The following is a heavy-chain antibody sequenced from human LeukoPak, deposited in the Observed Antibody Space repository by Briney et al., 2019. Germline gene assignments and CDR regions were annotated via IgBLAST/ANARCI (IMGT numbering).Heavy chain of an antibody. V-gene: IGHV1-46*01. CDR2: INPRGGST. CDR3: ARDLSSCWYFDY. D-gene: IGHD6-13*01. Sequence: ASVRLSSKAAGYTFTIYYMHWVRQAPGQGQEWMGIINPRGGSTNYAQTFQGRVTMTRETTTRTVYMELSSLRSEDTAVYYCARDLSSCWYFDYWGQGTLVTVSS. J-gene: IGHJ4*02. CDR1: GYTFTIYY.